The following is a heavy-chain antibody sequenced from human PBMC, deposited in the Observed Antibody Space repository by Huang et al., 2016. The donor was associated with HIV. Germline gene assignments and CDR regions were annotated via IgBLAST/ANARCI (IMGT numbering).Heavy chain of an antibody. D-gene: IGHD2-15*01. CDR1: GGPFNGFL. Sequence: QVLLQQWGAGVLKPSETLSLTCGVSGGPFNGFLWSWIRQPPGKGLEWIGEINYCGNTNYHPSLKSRVTMSVDTSKRQFSLGLKSVTAADTAVYYCARARLLLPFDYWGQGALVAVSS. CDR2: INYCGNT. J-gene: IGHJ4*02. CDR3: ARARLLLPFDY. V-gene: IGHV4-34*02.